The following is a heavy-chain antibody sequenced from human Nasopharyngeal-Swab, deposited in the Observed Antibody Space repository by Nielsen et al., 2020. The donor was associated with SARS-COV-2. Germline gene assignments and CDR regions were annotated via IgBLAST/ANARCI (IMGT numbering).Heavy chain of an antibody. Sequence: GGSLRLSCAASGFTFSDYYMSWIRQAPGKGLEWVSYISSSVSTIYYADSVKGRFTISRDNAKNSLYLQMNSLRAEDTAVYYCARETYYYDSSGPAFDYWGQGTLVTVSS. CDR2: ISSSVSTI. CDR1: GFTFSDYY. J-gene: IGHJ4*02. V-gene: IGHV3-11*01. CDR3: ARETYYYDSSGPAFDY. D-gene: IGHD3-22*01.